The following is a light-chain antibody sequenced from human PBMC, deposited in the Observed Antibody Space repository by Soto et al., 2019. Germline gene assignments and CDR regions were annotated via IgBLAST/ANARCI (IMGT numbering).Light chain of an antibody. V-gene: IGLV2-14*01. Sequence: QSALTQPASVSGSPGQSITICCTGTSSDFGSFKYVSWYQQHPGKAPKLMIHDVSNRPSGVSNRFSGSKSGNTASLTISGLQAEDEADYYCSSYTTSSTYVFGTGTKLTVL. CDR2: DVS. CDR3: SSYTTSSTYV. J-gene: IGLJ1*01. CDR1: SSDFGSFKY.